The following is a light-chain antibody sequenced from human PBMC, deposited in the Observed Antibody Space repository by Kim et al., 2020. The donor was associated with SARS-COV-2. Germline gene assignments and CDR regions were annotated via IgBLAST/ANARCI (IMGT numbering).Light chain of an antibody. CDR2: EVS. CDR3: CSYGPGTSSV. Sequence: QSALTQPASVSGSPGQSITISCTATSSDVGSFNLVSWYQQHPGKAPKLIIYEVSKWPSGVSNRFSGSKSGNTASLTISGLQAEDEADYYCCSYGPGTSSVFGGGTQLTVL. V-gene: IGLV2-23*02. J-gene: IGLJ2*01. CDR1: SSDVGSFNL.